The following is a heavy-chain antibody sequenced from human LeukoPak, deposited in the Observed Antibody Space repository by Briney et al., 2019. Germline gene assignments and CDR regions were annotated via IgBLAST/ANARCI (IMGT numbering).Heavy chain of an antibody. Sequence: PSETLSLTCTVSGGSISSGGYYWSWIRQHPGKGLERIGYIYYSGSTYYNPSLKSRVTISVDTSKNQFSLKLSSVTAADTAVYYCARDQTAGEFDYWGQGTLVTVSS. J-gene: IGHJ4*02. CDR3: ARDQTAGEFDY. CDR2: IYYSGST. CDR1: GGSISSGGYY. V-gene: IGHV4-31*03. D-gene: IGHD3-10*01.